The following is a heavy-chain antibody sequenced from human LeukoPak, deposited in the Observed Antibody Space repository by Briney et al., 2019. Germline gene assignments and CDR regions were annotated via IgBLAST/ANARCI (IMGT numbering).Heavy chain of an antibody. D-gene: IGHD2-2*01. J-gene: IGHJ4*02. Sequence: GRSLRLSCAASGFTFSSYAMHWVRQAPGKGLEWVAVISYDGSNKYYADSVKGRFTISRDNSKNTLYLQMNSLRAEDTAVYYCARDLYCSGTSCYGFDYWGQGTLVTVSS. CDR3: ARDLYCSGTSCYGFDY. CDR2: ISYDGSNK. CDR1: GFTFSSYA. V-gene: IGHV3-30-3*01.